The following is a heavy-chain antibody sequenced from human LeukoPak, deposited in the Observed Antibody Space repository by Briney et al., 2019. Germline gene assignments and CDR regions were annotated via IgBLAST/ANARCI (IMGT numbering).Heavy chain of an antibody. CDR3: ARVRYSSSPYYFDY. D-gene: IGHD6-13*01. CDR1: GFTFSDYY. Sequence: GGSLRLSCAASGFTFSDYYMSWIRQAPGKGLEGGSYISSSGSTIYYADSVKGRFSISRDNAENSLYLQMNSLRAEDTAVYYCARVRYSSSPYYFDYWGQGTLVTVSS. CDR2: ISSSGSTI. V-gene: IGHV3-11*04. J-gene: IGHJ4*02.